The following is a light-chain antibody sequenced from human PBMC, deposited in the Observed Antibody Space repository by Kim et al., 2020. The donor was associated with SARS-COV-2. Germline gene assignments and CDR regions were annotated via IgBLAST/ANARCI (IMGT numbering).Light chain of an antibody. J-gene: IGLJ2*01. CDR2: EVS. CDR3: SSYTSSSTVV. Sequence: GHVVTISCTGTSGAVVSHNRVSWYQQPPGTAPKLMIYEVSNRPSGVPDRFSGSKSGNTASLTISGLQAEDEADYFCSSYTSSSTVVFGGGTQLTVL. CDR1: SGAVVSHNR. V-gene: IGLV2-18*02.